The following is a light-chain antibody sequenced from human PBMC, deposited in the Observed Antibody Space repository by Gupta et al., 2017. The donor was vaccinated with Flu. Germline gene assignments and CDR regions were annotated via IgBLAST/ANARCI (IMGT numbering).Light chain of an antibody. J-gene: IGKJ1*01. Sequence: DIVMTQSPLSLPVTPGEPASISCRSSQRRLYSDGYNYLDWYLQKPGQSPQLLIYLGSNRASGVPDRFSGSGSGTDFTLKISRGEAEDVGVYYCRQALQLPWTFGQGTKVEIK. CDR2: LGS. CDR3: RQALQLPWT. CDR1: QRRLYSDGYNY. V-gene: IGKV2-28*01.